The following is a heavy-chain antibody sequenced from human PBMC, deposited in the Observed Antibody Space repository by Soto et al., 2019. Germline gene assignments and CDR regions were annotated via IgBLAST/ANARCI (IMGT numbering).Heavy chain of an antibody. CDR3: AKDLRGPYTAMPYFDY. Sequence: GGSLRLSCAASGFTFSSYAMTWVRQAPGKGLEWVSAISGSGGNTYYADSVKGRFTISRDNSKNTQYLQMNSLRAEDTAIYFCAKDLRGPYTAMPYFDYWGQGTLVTVSS. D-gene: IGHD5-18*01. J-gene: IGHJ4*02. CDR2: ISGSGGNT. V-gene: IGHV3-23*01. CDR1: GFTFSSYA.